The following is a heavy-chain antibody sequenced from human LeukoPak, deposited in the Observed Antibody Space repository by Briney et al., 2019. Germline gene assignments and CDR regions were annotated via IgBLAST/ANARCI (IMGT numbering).Heavy chain of an antibody. CDR2: IYSGGST. CDR1: GFTVSSNY. Sequence: GGSLRLSCAASGFTVSSNYMSWVRQAPGKGLEWVSVIYSGGSTYYADSVKGRFTISRHNSKNTLYLQMNSLRAEDTAVYYCAKEAAGILWFGELSLSYFDYWGQGTLVTVSS. J-gene: IGHJ4*02. V-gene: IGHV3-53*01. CDR3: AKEAAGILWFGELSLSYFDY. D-gene: IGHD3-10*01.